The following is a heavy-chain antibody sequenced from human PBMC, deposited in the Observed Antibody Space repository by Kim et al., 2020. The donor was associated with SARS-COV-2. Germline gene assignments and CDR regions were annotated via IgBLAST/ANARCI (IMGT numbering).Heavy chain of an antibody. CDR2: IYYSGST. V-gene: IGHV4-59*01. Sequence: SETLSLTCTVSGGSISSYYWSWIRQPPGKGLEWIGYIYYSGSTNYNPSLKSRVTISVDTSKNQFSLKLSSVTAADTAVYYCARGDLSYYYGSGSYHTRVYFDYWGQGTLVTVSS. CDR3: ARGDLSYYYGSGSYHTRVYFDY. D-gene: IGHD3-10*01. CDR1: GGSISSYY. J-gene: IGHJ4*02.